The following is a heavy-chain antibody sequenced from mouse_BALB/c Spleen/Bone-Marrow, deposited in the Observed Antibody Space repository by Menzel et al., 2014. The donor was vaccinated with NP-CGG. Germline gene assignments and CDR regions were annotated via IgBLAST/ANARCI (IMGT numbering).Heavy chain of an antibody. Sequence: VMLVESGPELVRPGVSVKISCKGSGYTFTDYAMHWVKQSHAKSLEWIGVISTYSGNTNYNQKFKGKATMTVDKSSSTAYMELARLTSEDSAIYYCARPRQLGLAFYAMDYWGQGTSVTVSS. D-gene: IGHD3-2*01. CDR1: GYTFTDYA. V-gene: IGHV1-67*01. CDR3: ARPRQLGLAFYAMDY. CDR2: ISTYSGNT. J-gene: IGHJ4*01.